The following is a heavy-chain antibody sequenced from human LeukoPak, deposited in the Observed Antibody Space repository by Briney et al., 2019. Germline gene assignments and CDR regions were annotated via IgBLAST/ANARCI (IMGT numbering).Heavy chain of an antibody. CDR1: GFTFSNYG. CDR3: AREYGDRNFDY. J-gene: IGHJ4*02. CDR2: ISGSGGST. D-gene: IGHD4-17*01. V-gene: IGHV3-23*01. Sequence: GGSLRLSCAASGFTFSNYGMSCVRQAPGKGLEWVSAISGSGGSTYYADSVKGRFTISRDNSKNTLYLQMNSLRAEDTAVYYCAREYGDRNFDYWGQGTLVTVSS.